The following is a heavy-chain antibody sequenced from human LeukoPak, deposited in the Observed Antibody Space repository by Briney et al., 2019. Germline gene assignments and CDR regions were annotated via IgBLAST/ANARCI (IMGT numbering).Heavy chain of an antibody. Sequence: GGSLRLSCAASGFTVSSNYMSWVRQAPGKGLEWVSVIYSGGSTYYADSVKGRFTISRDNSKNTLYLQMNSLRAEDTAVYYCARGGRYFDWLLSGSGWFDPWGQGTLVTVSS. J-gene: IGHJ5*02. CDR3: ARGGRYFDWLLSGSGWFDP. CDR2: IYSGGST. D-gene: IGHD3-9*01. V-gene: IGHV3-53*01. CDR1: GFTVSSNY.